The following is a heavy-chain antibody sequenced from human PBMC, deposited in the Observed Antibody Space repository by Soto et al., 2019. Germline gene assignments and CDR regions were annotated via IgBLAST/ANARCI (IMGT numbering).Heavy chain of an antibody. CDR3: ARAPSSDYGMDV. J-gene: IGHJ6*02. Sequence: SVKVSCKASGYTFTSYYIHWVRQAPGQGLEWMGIINPSGGSTTYARKFQGRVSMTRDTSTSTDYMELTSLRSEDTAVFYCARAPSSDYGMDVWGQGTTVTVSS. D-gene: IGHD3-3*01. V-gene: IGHV1-46*01. CDR2: INPSGGST. CDR1: GYTFTSYY.